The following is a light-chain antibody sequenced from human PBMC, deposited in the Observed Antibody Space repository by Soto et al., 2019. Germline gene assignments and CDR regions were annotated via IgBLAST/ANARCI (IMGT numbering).Light chain of an antibody. CDR1: TGAVTSSHY. CDR2: DTS. Sequence: QTVVTQEPSLTVSPGGTVTLTCDSSTGAVTSSHYPYWFQQKPGQAPRTLIYDTSNKHSWTPARFSGSLLGGQAALTLSDAQPEDEADYYCSLAYSSGWVFGGGTKVTVL. V-gene: IGLV7-46*01. CDR3: SLAYSSGWV. J-gene: IGLJ3*02.